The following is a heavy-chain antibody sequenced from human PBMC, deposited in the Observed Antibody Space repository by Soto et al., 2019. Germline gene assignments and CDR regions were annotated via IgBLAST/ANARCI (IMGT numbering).Heavy chain of an antibody. J-gene: IGHJ4*02. D-gene: IGHD4-17*01. CDR2: IKQDGTEK. CDR3: AREEYGDHFGY. Sequence: EVQLVESGGGLVHPGGSLRLSCTASGFTFSRYWMSWVRQAPGKGLEWVANIKQDGTEKYYVDSVKGRFTISRDNAKNSLYLQMNSLRAEDTAVYYCAREEYGDHFGYWGQGTLVPVSS. CDR1: GFTFSRYW. V-gene: IGHV3-7*01.